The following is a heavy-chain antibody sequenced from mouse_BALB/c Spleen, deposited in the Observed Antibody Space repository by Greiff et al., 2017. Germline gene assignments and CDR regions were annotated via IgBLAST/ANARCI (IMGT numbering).Heavy chain of an antibody. D-gene: IGHD2-4*01. J-gene: IGHJ3*01. CDR1: GYTFTNYW. CDR3: ASLYDYDGFAY. CDR2: IYPGGGYT. V-gene: IGHV1-63*02. Sequence: QVHVKQSGAELVRPGTSVKISCKASGYTFTNYWLGWVKQRPGHGLEWIGDIYPGGGYTNYNEKFKGKATLTADTSSSTAYMQLSSLTSEDSAVYYCASLYDYDGFAYWGQGTLVTVSA.